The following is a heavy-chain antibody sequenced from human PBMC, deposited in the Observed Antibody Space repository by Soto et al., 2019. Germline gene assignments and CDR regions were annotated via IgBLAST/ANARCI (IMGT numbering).Heavy chain of an antibody. J-gene: IGHJ4*02. CDR2: INPSGGST. CDR1: GYIFTSYY. CDR3: ARYDYNGYYFDY. Sequence: ASVKVSCKASGYIFTSYYIHWVRQAPGQGYEWMGIINPSGGSTTYAQKFQGRVTMTRDTSTTTVYMELSSLKSEDTAVYYCARYDYNGYYFDYWGQGTLVTVSS. V-gene: IGHV1-46*01. D-gene: IGHD4-4*01.